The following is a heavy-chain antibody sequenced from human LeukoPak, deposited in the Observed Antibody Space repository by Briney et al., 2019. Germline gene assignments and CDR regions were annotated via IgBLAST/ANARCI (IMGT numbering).Heavy chain of an antibody. CDR3: TRRPY. V-gene: IGHV3-48*03. CDR1: GFTFSSSE. J-gene: IGHJ4*02. Sequence: HTGGSLRLSCTASGFTFSSSEMNWVRQAPGKGLEWVSYINSNGDFKYYADSVKGRFTISRDNAKNSLYLQMNSLRAEDTAVYYCTRRPYWGRGTLVSVSS. CDR2: INSNGDFK.